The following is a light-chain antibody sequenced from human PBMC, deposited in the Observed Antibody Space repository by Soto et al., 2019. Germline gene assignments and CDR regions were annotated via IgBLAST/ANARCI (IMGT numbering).Light chain of an antibody. CDR2: RAS. V-gene: IGKV3-20*01. CDR1: QSVSNNY. J-gene: IGKJ1*01. Sequence: EIVLTQSPGTLSLSPGERATLSCRASQSVSNNYLAWYQQKPGQAPKVLIYRASIRATGIPDRFSGSGSGTDFTLTISRLEPEDFAVYYCQQYGSSGTFGQGTKVDIK. CDR3: QQYGSSGT.